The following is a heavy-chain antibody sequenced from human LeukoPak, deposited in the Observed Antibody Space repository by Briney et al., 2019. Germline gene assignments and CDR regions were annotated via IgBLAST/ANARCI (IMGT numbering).Heavy chain of an antibody. CDR2: FDPEDGET. CDR3: ARDQYYDSKGWFDP. Sequence: GASVKVSCKVSGYTLSELSIHWVRQAPGKGLEWMGGFDPEDGETIYAQKFQGRVTMTEDTSTDTAYMELTSLRSEDTAVYYCARDQYYDSKGWFDPWGQGTLVTVSS. J-gene: IGHJ5*02. CDR1: GYTLSELS. D-gene: IGHD3-22*01. V-gene: IGHV1-24*01.